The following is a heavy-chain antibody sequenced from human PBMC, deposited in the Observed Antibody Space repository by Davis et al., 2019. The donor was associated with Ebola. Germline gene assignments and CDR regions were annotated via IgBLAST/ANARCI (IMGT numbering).Heavy chain of an antibody. V-gene: IGHV3-64*01. CDR2: ISSNGGST. CDR1: GFTFSSYA. D-gene: IGHD3-10*01. CDR3: ARGSYSDY. J-gene: IGHJ4*02. Sequence: GGSLKISCAASGFTFSSYAMHWVRQAPGKGLEYVSAISSNGGSTYYANSVKGRFTISRDNSKNTLYLQMGSLRAEDMAVYYCARGSYSDYWGQGTLVTVSS.